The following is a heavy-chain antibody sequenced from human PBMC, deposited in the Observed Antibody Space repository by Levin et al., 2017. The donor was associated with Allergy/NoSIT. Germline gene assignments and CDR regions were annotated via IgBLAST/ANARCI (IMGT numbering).Heavy chain of an antibody. J-gene: IGHJ4*02. CDR3: AKEWLRFNIDY. D-gene: IGHD5-12*01. CDR2: ISGSGGST. Sequence: SCAASGFTFSNYAMNWVRQAPGKGLEWVSSISGSGGSTYYADSVKGRFTISRDNSKNTLYLQMNSLRAEDTAVYYCAKEWLRFNIDYWGQGTLVTVSS. V-gene: IGHV3-23*01. CDR1: GFTFSNYA.